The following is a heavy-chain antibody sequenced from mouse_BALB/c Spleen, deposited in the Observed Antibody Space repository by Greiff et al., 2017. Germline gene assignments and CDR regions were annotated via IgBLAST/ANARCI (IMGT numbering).Heavy chain of an antibody. CDR2: IWGDGST. J-gene: IGHJ4*01. Sequence: VQLQESGPGLVAPSQSLSITCTVSGFSLTGYGVNWVRQPPGKGLEWLGMIWGDGSTDYNSALKSRLSISKDNSKSQVFLKMNRLQTDDTARYYCARDGYYGNYLYAMDYWGQGTSVTVSS. D-gene: IGHD2-1*01. V-gene: IGHV2-6-7*01. CDR1: GFSLTGYG. CDR3: ARDGYYGNYLYAMDY.